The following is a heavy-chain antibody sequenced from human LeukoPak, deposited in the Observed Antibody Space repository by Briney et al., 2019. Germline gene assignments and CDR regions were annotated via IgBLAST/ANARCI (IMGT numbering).Heavy chain of an antibody. CDR1: GFTFSSYW. V-gene: IGHV3-7*01. CDR2: IKQDGSEK. D-gene: IGHD4-23*01. Sequence: GGSLRLSCAASGFTFSSYWMSWVRQAPGKGLEWVANIKQDGSEKYYVDSVKGRFTISRDNAKNSLYLQMNSLRAEDTAVYYRARAGTTVVTTHDYWGQGTLVTVSS. CDR3: ARAGTTVVTTHDY. J-gene: IGHJ4*02.